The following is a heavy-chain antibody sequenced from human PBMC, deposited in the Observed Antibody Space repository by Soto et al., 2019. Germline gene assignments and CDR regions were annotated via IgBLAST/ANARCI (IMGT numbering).Heavy chain of an antibody. CDR3: AWGIAAAGTDGMDV. CDR2: IYYSGST. D-gene: IGHD6-13*01. J-gene: IGHJ6*02. Sequence: SETLSLTCTVSGGSISSSSYYWGWIRQPPGKGLEWIGSIYYSGSTYYNPSLKSRVTISVDTSKNQFSLKLSSVTAADTAVYYCAWGIAAAGTDGMDVWGQGTTVT. CDR1: GGSISSSSYY. V-gene: IGHV4-39*01.